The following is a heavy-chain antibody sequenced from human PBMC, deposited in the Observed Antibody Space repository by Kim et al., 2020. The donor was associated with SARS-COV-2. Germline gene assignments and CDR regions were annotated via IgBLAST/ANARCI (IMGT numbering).Heavy chain of an antibody. V-gene: IGHV4-4*02. CDR2: IYHSGST. J-gene: IGHJ4*02. CDR3: ARDLSIVAGGTDY. Sequence: SETLSLTCAVSGDSIISNNWWNWVRQPPGKGLEWIGEIYHSGSTHYNPSLKSRVTISLDKSKNQFSLRLSSVTAADTAVYYCARDLSIVAGGTDYWGQGILVTVSS. D-gene: IGHD6-13*01. CDR1: GDSIISNNW.